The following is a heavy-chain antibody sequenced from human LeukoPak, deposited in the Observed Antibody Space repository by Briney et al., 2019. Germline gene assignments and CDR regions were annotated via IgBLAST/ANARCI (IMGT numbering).Heavy chain of an antibody. V-gene: IGHV3-23*01. Sequence: GGSLRLSCAASGFTFSSYAMSWVRQAPGQGLEWVSAISGSGGSTYYADSVQGRFTISRDNSKNTRYLQMNSLRAEDTAGYYCAKLVGGLFWELLSENWFDPWGQGTLVTVSS. CDR3: AKLVGGLFWELLSENWFDP. CDR1: GFTFSSYA. CDR2: ISGSGGST. D-gene: IGHD3-10*02. J-gene: IGHJ5*02.